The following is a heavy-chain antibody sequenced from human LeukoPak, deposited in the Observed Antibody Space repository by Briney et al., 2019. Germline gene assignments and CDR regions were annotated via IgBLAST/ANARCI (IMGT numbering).Heavy chain of an antibody. CDR3: AKATVTDVGYFDY. J-gene: IGHJ4*02. Sequence: GGSLRLSCAASGISFDDYAMHWVRQAPGKGLEWVSGINWNSGSIGCADSVKGRFTISRDNAKNSLYLQMNSLRAEDTALYYCAKATVTDVGYFDYWGQGTLVTVSS. D-gene: IGHD4-17*01. CDR2: INWNSGSI. CDR1: GISFDDYA. V-gene: IGHV3-9*01.